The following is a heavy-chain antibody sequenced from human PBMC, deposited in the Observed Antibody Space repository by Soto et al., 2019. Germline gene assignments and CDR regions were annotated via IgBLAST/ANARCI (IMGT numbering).Heavy chain of an antibody. Sequence: PGGSLRLSCAASGFTFSNYGVHWVRQAPGKGLEWVAVIWYDGTSKYYADSVKGRFTISRDNSKNMLYLQINSLRAEDTAVYYCARGPGTTDYFDYWGQGTLVTVSS. V-gene: IGHV3-33*01. CDR3: ARGPGTTDYFDY. J-gene: IGHJ4*02. CDR1: GFTFSNYG. D-gene: IGHD1-7*01. CDR2: IWYDGTSK.